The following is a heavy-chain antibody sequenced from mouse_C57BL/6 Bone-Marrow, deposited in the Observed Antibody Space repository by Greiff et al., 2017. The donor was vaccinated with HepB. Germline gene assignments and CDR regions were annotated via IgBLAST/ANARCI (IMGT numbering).Heavy chain of an antibody. CDR3: ARLTGAMDY. CDR1: GYTFTSYW. V-gene: IGHV1-69*01. J-gene: IGHJ4*01. CDR2: IDPSDSYT. Sequence: QVQLKEPGAELVMPGASVKLSCKASGYTFTSYWMHWVKQRPGQGLEWIGEIDPSDSYTNYNQKFKGKSTLTVDKSSSTAYMQLSSLTSEDSAVYHCARLTGAMDYWGQGTSVTVSS.